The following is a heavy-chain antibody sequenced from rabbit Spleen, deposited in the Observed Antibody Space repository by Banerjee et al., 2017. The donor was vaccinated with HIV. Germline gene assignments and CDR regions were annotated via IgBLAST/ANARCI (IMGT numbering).Heavy chain of an antibody. J-gene: IGHJ4*01. CDR3: ARDLPDAIGWNFNL. CDR2: INTATGKG. V-gene: IGHV1S40*01. CDR1: GVSFSVSSY. D-gene: IGHD1-1*01. Sequence: QSLEESGGDLVKPGASLTLTCTASGVSFSVSSYMCWVRQAPGKGLEWIACINTATGKGVYATWAKGRFTISRTSSTTVTLQMTSLTAADTATYFCARDLPDAIGWNFNLWGQGTLVTVS.